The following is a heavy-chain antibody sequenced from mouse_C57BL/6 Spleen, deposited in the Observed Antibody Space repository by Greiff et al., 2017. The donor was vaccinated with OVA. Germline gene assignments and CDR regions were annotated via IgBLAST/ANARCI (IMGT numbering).Heavy chain of an antibody. CDR3: ARETPLRSRYIDV. CDR1: GFTFSDYY. J-gene: IGHJ1*03. D-gene: IGHD1-1*01. CDR2: INYDGSST. V-gene: IGHV5-16*01. Sequence: EVHLVESEGGLVQPGSSMKLSCTASGFTFSDYYMAWVRQVPEKGLEWVANINYDGSSTYYLDSLKSRFIISRDNAKNILYLQMSSLKSEDTAAYYCARETPLRSRYIDVWGTGTTVTVSS.